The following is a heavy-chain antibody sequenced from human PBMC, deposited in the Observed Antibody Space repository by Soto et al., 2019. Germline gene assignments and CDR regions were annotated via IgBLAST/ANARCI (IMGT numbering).Heavy chain of an antibody. CDR2: IYYSGST. V-gene: IGHV4-61*01. CDR3: ARVGAGGSGSYYSGHYGMDV. J-gene: IGHJ6*02. D-gene: IGHD3-10*01. CDR1: GGSVSSGSYY. Sequence: PSETLSLTCAVYGGSVSSGSYYWSWIRQPPGKGLEWIGYIYYSGSTNYNPSLKSRVTISVDTSKNQFSLKLSSVTAADTAVYYCARVGAGGSGSYYSGHYGMDVWGQGTTVTVSS.